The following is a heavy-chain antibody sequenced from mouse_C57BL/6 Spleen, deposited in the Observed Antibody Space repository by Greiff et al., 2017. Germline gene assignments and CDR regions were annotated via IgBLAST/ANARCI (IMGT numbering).Heavy chain of an antibody. D-gene: IGHD1-3*01. CDR2: IDPETGGT. CDR1: GYTFTDYE. V-gene: IGHV1-15*01. CDR3: TRCSSFFDY. Sequence: QVQLKESGAELVRPGASVTLSCKASGYTFTDYEMHWVKQTPVHGLEWIGAIDPETGGTAYNQKFKGKAILTADKSSSTAYMELRSLTSEDSAVYYCTRCSSFFDYWGQGTTLTVSS. J-gene: IGHJ2*01.